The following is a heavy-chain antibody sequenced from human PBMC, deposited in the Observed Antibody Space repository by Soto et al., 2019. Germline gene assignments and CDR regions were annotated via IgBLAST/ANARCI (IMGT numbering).Heavy chain of an antibody. CDR1: GGSISTYF. CDR3: AREGGYFDRSGCGVYHYPGVDV. J-gene: IGHJ6*01. CDR2: IYTTGSA. D-gene: IGHD3-22*01. Sequence: PSETLSLTCTVSGGSISTYFWSWIRQPAGGGLEWIGRIYTTGSANYNPSLKSRVTMSLDTSRNQFSLKLSSVTAADTAVYYCAREGGYFDRSGCGVYHYPGVDVWGQGTTVTVSS. V-gene: IGHV4-4*07.